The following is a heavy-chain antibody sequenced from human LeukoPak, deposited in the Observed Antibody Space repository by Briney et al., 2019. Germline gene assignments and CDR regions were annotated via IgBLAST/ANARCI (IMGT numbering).Heavy chain of an antibody. D-gene: IGHD6-6*01. J-gene: IGHJ5*01. CDR1: GYTFTSYG. CDR3: ARVAAPYGTTGWFDY. V-gene: IGHV1-18*01. Sequence: ASVKVSCKASGYTFTSYGISWVRQAPGQGLEWMGWISAYNGNTNYAQKLQGRVTMTTDTSTSTAYMELRSLRSDDTAVYCCARVAAPYGTTGWFDYWGQGTLVTVSS. CDR2: ISAYNGNT.